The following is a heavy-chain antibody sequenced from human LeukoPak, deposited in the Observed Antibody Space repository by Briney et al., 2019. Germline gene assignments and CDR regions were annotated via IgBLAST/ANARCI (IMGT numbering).Heavy chain of an antibody. Sequence: SGGSLRLSCAASGFTFSSYAMSWVRQAPGKGLEWVSAISGSGGSTYYADSVKGRFTISRDNSKNTLYLQMNSLRAEDTAVYYCAKYPGGTYYDFWSGYYGVGYKIDYWGQGTLVTVSS. CDR1: GFTFSSYA. J-gene: IGHJ4*02. CDR2: ISGSGGST. V-gene: IGHV3-23*01. D-gene: IGHD3-3*01. CDR3: AKYPGGTYYDFWSGYYGVGYKIDY.